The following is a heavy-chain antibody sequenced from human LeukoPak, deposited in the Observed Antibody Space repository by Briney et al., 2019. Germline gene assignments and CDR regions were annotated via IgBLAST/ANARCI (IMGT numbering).Heavy chain of an antibody. Sequence: PSETLSLTCTVSGGSISSSSYYWGWIRQPPGKGLEWIGSIYYSGSTYYNPSLKSRVTISVDTSKNQFSLKLSSVTAADTAVYYCARQHYDSSGYYATHFDYWGQGTLVTVSS. CDR3: ARQHYDSSGYYATHFDY. J-gene: IGHJ4*02. D-gene: IGHD3-22*01. CDR1: GGSISSSSYY. V-gene: IGHV4-39*01. CDR2: IYYSGST.